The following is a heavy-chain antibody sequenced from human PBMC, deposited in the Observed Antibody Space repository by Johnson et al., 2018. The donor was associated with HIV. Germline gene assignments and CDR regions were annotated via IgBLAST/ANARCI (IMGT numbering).Heavy chain of an antibody. CDR3: AKDLGTEREYDAFDV. J-gene: IGHJ3*01. CDR1: GFTFSDYC. V-gene: IGHV3-30*18. D-gene: IGHD3-10*01. CDR2: ISYDGSNK. Sequence: QVQLVESGGDLVKPGGSLRLSCAASGFTFSDYCMSWIRQAPGKGLEWVAVISYDGSNKYYADSVKGRFTISRDNSKNTLYLQMNSLRAEDTAVYYCAKDLGTEREYDAFDVWGQGTMVTVSS.